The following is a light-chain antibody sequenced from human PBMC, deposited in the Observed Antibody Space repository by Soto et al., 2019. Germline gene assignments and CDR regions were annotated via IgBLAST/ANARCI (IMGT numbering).Light chain of an antibody. V-gene: IGLV1-44*01. Sequence: QSVLTQPPSVSGAPGQRVTISCTGSSSNIGAHNDVHWYQQLPGTAPKLLIYTNNQRPSGVRDRFSGSRSGTSASLAISGLQSEDEADYYCAAWDDSLNGFVCGTGTKVTVL. J-gene: IGLJ1*01. CDR3: AAWDDSLNGFV. CDR2: TNN. CDR1: SSNIGAHND.